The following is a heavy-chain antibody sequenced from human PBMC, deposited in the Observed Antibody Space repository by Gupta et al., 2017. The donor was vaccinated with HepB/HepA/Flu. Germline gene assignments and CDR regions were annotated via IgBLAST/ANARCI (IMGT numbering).Heavy chain of an antibody. D-gene: IGHD4-17*01. J-gene: IGHJ6*02. CDR3: ARDTYDYGQNYYYGMDV. CDR2: IWYDGSNK. V-gene: IGHV3-33*01. CDR1: GFTFSSYG. Sequence: QVQLVESGGGVVQPGRSLRLSCAASGFTFSSYGLHWVRQAPGKGLEWVAVIWYDGSNKYYADSVKGRFTISRDNSKNTLYLQMNSLRAEDTAVYYCARDTYDYGQNYYYGMDVWGQGTTVTVSS.